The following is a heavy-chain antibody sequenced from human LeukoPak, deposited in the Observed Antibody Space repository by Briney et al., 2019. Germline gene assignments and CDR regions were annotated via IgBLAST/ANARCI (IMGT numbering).Heavy chain of an antibody. D-gene: IGHD3-22*01. J-gene: IGHJ5*02. Sequence: VSLKVSCKASGYTFTGYYMHWVRQAPGQGLEWMGWINPNSGGTNYAQKFQGRVTMTRDTSISSAYMELSRLRSDDTAVYYCARSEITMIVVLEYNWFDPWGQGTLVTVSS. CDR3: ARSEITMIVVLEYNWFDP. CDR1: GYTFTGYY. V-gene: IGHV1-2*02. CDR2: INPNSGGT.